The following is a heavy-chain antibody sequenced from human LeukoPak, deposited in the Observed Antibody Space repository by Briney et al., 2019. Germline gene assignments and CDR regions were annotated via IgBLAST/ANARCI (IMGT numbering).Heavy chain of an antibody. Sequence: SETLSPTCTVSGGSISSYYWSWIRQPPGKGLEWIGYIYYSGSTNYNPSLKSRVTISVDTSKNQFSLRLSSVTAADAAVYYCARFNCSSTSCYGDYYYYGMDVWGKGTTVTVSS. D-gene: IGHD2-2*01. J-gene: IGHJ6*04. CDR2: IYYSGST. V-gene: IGHV4-59*01. CDR3: ARFNCSSTSCYGDYYYYGMDV. CDR1: GGSISSYY.